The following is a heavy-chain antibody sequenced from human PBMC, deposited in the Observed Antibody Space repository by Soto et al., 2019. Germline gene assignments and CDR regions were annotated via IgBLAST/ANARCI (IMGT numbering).Heavy chain of an antibody. Sequence: ASVKVSCKASGYTFTSYGISWVRQAPGQGLEWMGWISAYNGNTNYAQKLQGRVTMTTDTSTSTAYMELRSLRSDDTAVYYCARVLGGPNYGGKDSWFDPWGQGTLVTVSS. D-gene: IGHD4-17*01. V-gene: IGHV1-18*01. CDR2: ISAYNGNT. J-gene: IGHJ5*02. CDR3: ARVLGGPNYGGKDSWFDP. CDR1: GYTFTSYG.